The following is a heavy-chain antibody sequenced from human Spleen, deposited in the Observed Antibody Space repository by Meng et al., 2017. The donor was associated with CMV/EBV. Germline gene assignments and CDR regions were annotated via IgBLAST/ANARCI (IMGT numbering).Heavy chain of an antibody. D-gene: IGHD3-3*01. V-gene: IGHV1-18*01. CDR2: ISAYNGDT. CDR1: GYTFTSYG. CDR3: AAVPNRYYDISSGDY. J-gene: IGHJ4*02. Sequence: ASVKVSCKASGYTFTSYGISWVRQAPGQGLEWMGWISAYNGDTNYAQMLQGRVTMTTDTSTNTAYMDLRSLRSEDTAVYYCAAVPNRYYDISSGDYWGQGTLVTVSS.